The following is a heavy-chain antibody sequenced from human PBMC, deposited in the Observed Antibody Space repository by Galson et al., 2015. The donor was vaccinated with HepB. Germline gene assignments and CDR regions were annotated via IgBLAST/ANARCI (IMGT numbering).Heavy chain of an antibody. V-gene: IGHV6-1*01. Sequence: CAISGDSVSSNSAAWNWIRQSPSRGLEWLGRTYYRSKWYNDYAVSVKSRITINPDTSKNQFSLQLNSVTPEDTAVYYCARSQSGYSSEDYYYYMDVWGKGTTVTVSS. CDR1: GDSVSSNSAA. J-gene: IGHJ6*03. D-gene: IGHD6-25*01. CDR2: TYYRSKWYN. CDR3: ARSQSGYSSEDYYYYMDV.